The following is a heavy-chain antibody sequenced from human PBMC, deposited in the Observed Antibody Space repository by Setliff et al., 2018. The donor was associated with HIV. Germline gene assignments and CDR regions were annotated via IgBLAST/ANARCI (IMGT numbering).Heavy chain of an antibody. CDR1: GFTFSNYD. CDR3: ARAWPYYYDSSDPACLFDY. Sequence: GGSLRLSCTASGFTFSNYDMQWVRQAPGKGLKWVAYMRYDGSGIYYGDSVKGRFTISRDNAKNTLYLQMNSLRAEDTAVYYCARAWPYYYDSSDPACLFDYWGQGTLVTVSS. D-gene: IGHD3-22*01. V-gene: IGHV3-30*02. CDR2: MRYDGSGI. J-gene: IGHJ4*02.